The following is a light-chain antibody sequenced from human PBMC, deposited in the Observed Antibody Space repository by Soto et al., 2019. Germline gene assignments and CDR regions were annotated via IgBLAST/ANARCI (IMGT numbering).Light chain of an antibody. Sequence: IVLTQSPGTLSLSPGDRATLSCRASQSVGTLYLAWYQQKPGQAPRLLISATSTRATGIPDRFSGSASGEDFTLTISQLGAEDFAVYYRQQYWNSPKTFRQGTKVDI. J-gene: IGKJ1*01. CDR1: QSVGTLY. CDR3: QQYWNSPKT. V-gene: IGKV3-20*01. CDR2: ATS.